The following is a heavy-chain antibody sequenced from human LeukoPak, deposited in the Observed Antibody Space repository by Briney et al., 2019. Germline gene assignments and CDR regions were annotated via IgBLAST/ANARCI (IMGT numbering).Heavy chain of an antibody. CDR2: IRSNSDGGTI. Sequence: PGRSLRLSCAASGFTFSSYAMHWVRQAPGKGLEWVGRIRSNSDGGTIDYAAPVKGRFTLSRDDSKTTLYLQMNSLQTEDTAVYYCATDFYDSTWGQGTLVTVSS. J-gene: IGHJ5*02. CDR3: ATDFYDST. V-gene: IGHV3-15*07. D-gene: IGHD3-22*01. CDR1: GFTFSSYA.